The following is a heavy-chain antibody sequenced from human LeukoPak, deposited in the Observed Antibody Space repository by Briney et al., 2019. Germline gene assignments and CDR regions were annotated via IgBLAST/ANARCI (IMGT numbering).Heavy chain of an antibody. CDR3: ARGAVVGATDYYYYYMDV. Sequence: ASVKVSCTASGYTFTGYYMHWVRQAPGQGLEWMGWINPNSGGTNYAQKFQGRVTMTRDTSISTAYMELSRLRSDDTAVYYCARGAVVGATDYYYYYMDVWGKGTTVTVSS. V-gene: IGHV1-2*02. CDR2: INPNSGGT. J-gene: IGHJ6*03. D-gene: IGHD1-26*01. CDR1: GYTFTGYY.